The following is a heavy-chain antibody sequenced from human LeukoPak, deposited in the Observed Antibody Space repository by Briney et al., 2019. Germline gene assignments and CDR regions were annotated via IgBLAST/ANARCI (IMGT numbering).Heavy chain of an antibody. J-gene: IGHJ4*02. CDR3: APQYYDSSGYC. Sequence: ASVKVSCKASGYTFTSYDINWVRQATGQGLEWMGWINPNSGGTNYAQKFQGRVTMTRDTSISTAYMELSRLRSDDTAVYYCAPQYYDSSGYCWGQGTLVTVSS. CDR2: INPNSGGT. V-gene: IGHV1-2*02. D-gene: IGHD3-22*01. CDR1: GYTFTSYD.